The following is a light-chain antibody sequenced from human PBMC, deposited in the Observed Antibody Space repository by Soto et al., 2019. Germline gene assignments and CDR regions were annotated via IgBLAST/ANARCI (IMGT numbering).Light chain of an antibody. CDR1: QGISTY. J-gene: IGKJ1*01. CDR3: QQYNNWLGT. V-gene: IGKV1-9*01. Sequence: DIQLTQSPSFLSASVGDRVTITCRASQGISTYLAWYQQKPGKAPKLLIYEASTLQSGVPSRFSGSGSGTEFTLTISSLQPEDFAVYYCQQYNNWLGTFGQGTKVDI. CDR2: EAS.